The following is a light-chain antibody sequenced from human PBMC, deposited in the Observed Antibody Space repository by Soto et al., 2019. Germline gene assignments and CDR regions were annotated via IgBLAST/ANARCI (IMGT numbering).Light chain of an antibody. CDR1: QSVADK. V-gene: IGKV3-15*01. CDR2: AAS. CDR3: QQYDDWPPFT. Sequence: EVVMTQLPATLSVSPGERVSLSCSASQSVADKLAWYQQKPGQAPRLLIYAASNRAAGIPPRFSGSGSGTDFTLTISSLQPEDFAIYYCQQYDDWPPFTFGQGT. J-gene: IGKJ2*01.